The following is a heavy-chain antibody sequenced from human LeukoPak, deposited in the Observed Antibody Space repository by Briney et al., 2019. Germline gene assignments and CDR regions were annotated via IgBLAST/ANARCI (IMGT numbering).Heavy chain of an antibody. V-gene: IGHV4-59*01. CDR2: IYYSGST. J-gene: IGHJ3*02. CDR3: ASSYDSSGPDAFDI. D-gene: IGHD3-22*01. Sequence: SETLSLTCTVSGGSISSYYWSWIRQPPGKGLEWIGYIYYSGSTNYNPSLKSRVTISVDTPKNQFSLKLSSVTAADTAVYYCASSYDSSGPDAFDIWGQGTMVTVSS. CDR1: GGSISSYY.